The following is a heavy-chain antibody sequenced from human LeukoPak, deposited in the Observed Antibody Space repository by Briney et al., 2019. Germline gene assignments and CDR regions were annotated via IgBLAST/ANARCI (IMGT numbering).Heavy chain of an antibody. V-gene: IGHV1-69*05. CDR2: IIPIFGTA. CDR1: GGTFSSYA. Sequence: SVKVSCKASGGTFSSYAISWVRQAPGQGLEWMGGIIPIFGTANYAQKLQGRVTMTTDTSTSTAYMELRSLRSDDTAVYYCARGDYYGSGSYYNDPIGDYWGQGTLVTVSS. J-gene: IGHJ4*02. CDR3: ARGDYYGSGSYYNDPIGDY. D-gene: IGHD3-10*01.